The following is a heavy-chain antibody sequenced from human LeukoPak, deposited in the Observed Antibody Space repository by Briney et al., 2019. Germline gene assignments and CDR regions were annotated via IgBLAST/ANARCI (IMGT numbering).Heavy chain of an antibody. CDR2: INPNSGGT. CDR3: ATPITGYSYGYGGYY. Sequence: ASVKVSCKASGYTFTGYYMHWVRQAPGQGLEWMGWINPNSGGTNYAQKFQGRVTMTRDTSISTAYMELSRLRSDDTAVHYCATPITGYSYGYGGYYWGQGTLVTVSS. J-gene: IGHJ4*02. V-gene: IGHV1-2*02. D-gene: IGHD5-18*01. CDR1: GYTFTGYY.